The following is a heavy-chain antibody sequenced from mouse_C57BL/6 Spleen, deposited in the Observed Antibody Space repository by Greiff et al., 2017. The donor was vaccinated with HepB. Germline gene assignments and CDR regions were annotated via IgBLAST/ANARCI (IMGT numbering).Heavy chain of an antibody. CDR2: IWSGGST. Sequence: VQLQESGPGLVQPSQSLSITCTVSGFSLTSYGVHWVRQSPGKGLEWLGVIWSGGSTDYNAAFISRLSISKDNSKSQVFFKMNSLQADDTAIYYCARKITMVKNYAMDYWGQGTSVTVSS. CDR1: GFSLTSYG. J-gene: IGHJ4*01. V-gene: IGHV2-2*01. D-gene: IGHD1-1*02. CDR3: ARKITMVKNYAMDY.